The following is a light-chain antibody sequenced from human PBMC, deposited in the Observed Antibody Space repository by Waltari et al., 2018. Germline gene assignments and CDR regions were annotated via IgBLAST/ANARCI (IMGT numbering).Light chain of an antibody. J-gene: IGLJ2*01. Sequence: QSALTQPASVSGSPGQSITISCTGTSSDVGSYNLVSSYQQHPGKAPKLMIYEGSKRPSGVSNRFSGSKSGNTASLTISGLQAEDEADYYCCSYAGSSTLYVVFGGGTKLTVL. V-gene: IGLV2-23*03. CDR2: EGS. CDR1: SSDVGSYNL. CDR3: CSYAGSSTLYVV.